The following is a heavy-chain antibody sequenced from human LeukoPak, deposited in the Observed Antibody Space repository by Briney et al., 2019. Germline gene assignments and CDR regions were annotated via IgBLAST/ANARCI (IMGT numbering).Heavy chain of an antibody. V-gene: IGHV4-4*07. J-gene: IGHJ6*03. Sequence: SETLSLTCTVSGGSINSYWSWIRQPAGKGLEWIGRIYTSGSTNYNPSLKSRVTISVDTSTNQFSLKLSSVTAADTAVYYCARAPLIWSAASYYYYMDVWGKGTTVTISS. CDR3: ARAPLIWSAASYYYYMDV. CDR2: IYTSGST. CDR1: GGSINSY. D-gene: IGHD2-2*01.